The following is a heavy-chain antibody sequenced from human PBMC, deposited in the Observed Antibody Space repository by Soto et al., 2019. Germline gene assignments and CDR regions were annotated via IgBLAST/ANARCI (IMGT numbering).Heavy chain of an antibody. Sequence: EAQLLESGGGLVQPGGSLRLSCAASGFTFSSYAMSWVRQAPGKGLEWVSAISGSGGSTYYADSVKGRFTISRDNSKNTLYLQMNSLRAEDTAVYYCAKGGRPLQLVRYYYYGMDVWGQGTTVTVSS. CDR3: AKGGRPLQLVRYYYYGMDV. J-gene: IGHJ6*02. CDR1: GFTFSSYA. CDR2: ISGSGGST. D-gene: IGHD1-1*01. V-gene: IGHV3-23*01.